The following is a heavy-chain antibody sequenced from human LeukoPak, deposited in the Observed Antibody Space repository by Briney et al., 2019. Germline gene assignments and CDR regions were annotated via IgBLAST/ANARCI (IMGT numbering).Heavy chain of an antibody. J-gene: IGHJ4*02. V-gene: IGHV4-34*01. CDR3: ARGIYNDYSFDY. CDR1: GGSVNGFY. CDR2: ITHSGVS. Sequence: PSETLSLTCVVYGGSVNGFYWSWIRQPPGKGLEWIGEITHSGVSSYNPSLKGRVTISVDTSKNQFSLKLRSVTAADTAVYYGARGIYNDYSFDYWGQGTLVTVSS. D-gene: IGHD5-24*01.